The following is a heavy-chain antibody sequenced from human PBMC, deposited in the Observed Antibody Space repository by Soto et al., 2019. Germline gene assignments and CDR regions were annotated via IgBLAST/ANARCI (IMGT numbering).Heavy chain of an antibody. J-gene: IGHJ5*02. CDR2: VYYSGTT. CDR1: GGSISIRDYY. V-gene: IGHV4-39*02. Sequence: QMQLQESGPGLVKPSETLSLTCTVSGGSISIRDYYWGWIRQPPGQGMEGIGSVYYSGTTYYNPSLTMRVTISVDTSKAQFSLTVSSVTAADTAVYYCARESRYSWCDPWCQGTLVTVSS. CDR3: ARESRYSWCDP.